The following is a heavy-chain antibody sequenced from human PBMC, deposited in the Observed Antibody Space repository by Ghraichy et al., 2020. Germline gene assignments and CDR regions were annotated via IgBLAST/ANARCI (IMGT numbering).Heavy chain of an antibody. CDR3: ARGPGSGTYYNVGRDYYFDY. CDR1: GDSVSSNSAA. J-gene: IGHJ4*02. D-gene: IGHD3-10*01. Sequence: SQTLSRTCAISGDSVSSNSAAWNWIRQSPSRGLEWLGRTYYRSKWYNDYAVSVKSRITINPDTSKNQFSLQLNSVTPEDTAVYYCARGPGSGTYYNVGRDYYFDYWGQGTLVTVSS. CDR2: TYYRSKWYN. V-gene: IGHV6-1*01.